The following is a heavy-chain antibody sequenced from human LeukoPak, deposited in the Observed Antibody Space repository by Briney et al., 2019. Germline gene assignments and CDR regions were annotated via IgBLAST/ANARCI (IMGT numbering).Heavy chain of an antibody. CDR1: GGSISSYY. V-gene: IGHV4-59*01. J-gene: IGHJ6*03. Sequence: TASETLSLTCTVSGGSISSYYWSWIRQPPGKGLEWIGYIYYSGSTNYNPSLKSRVTISVDTSKNQFSLKVNSVTAADTAVYYCARAPGNDYYPYYYMDVWGKGTTVTVSS. CDR3: ARAPGNDYYPYYYMDV. CDR2: IYYSGST. D-gene: IGHD4/OR15-4a*01.